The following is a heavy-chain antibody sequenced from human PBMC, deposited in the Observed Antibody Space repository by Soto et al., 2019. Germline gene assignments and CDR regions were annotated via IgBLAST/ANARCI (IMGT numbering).Heavy chain of an antibody. J-gene: IGHJ4*02. D-gene: IGHD4-4*01. CDR2: IYYSGST. CDR1: GGSISSGGYY. V-gene: IGHV4-31*03. Sequence: SETLSLTCTVSGGSISSGGYYWSWIRQHPGKGLEWIGYIYYSGSTYYNPSLKSRVTISVDTSKNQFSLKLSSVTAADTAVYYCASAYSNHPRRCLFDDWGQGTLVTVSS. CDR3: ASAYSNHPRRCLFDD.